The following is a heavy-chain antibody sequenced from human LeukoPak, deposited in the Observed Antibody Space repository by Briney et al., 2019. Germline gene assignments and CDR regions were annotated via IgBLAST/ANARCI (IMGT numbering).Heavy chain of an antibody. CDR1: GYTFTNYA. J-gene: IGHJ4*02. CDR3: ARSSGSHYFDH. CDR2: VNGGNVKA. Sequence: GSVKVSCKASGYTFTNYAIHWVRQAPGQRLEWMGWVNGGNVKAQYLQKFEGRVTITRDTSASTGYTELSSLRSEDTAVYFCARSSGSHYFDHWGQGTLVTVSS. D-gene: IGHD3-10*01. V-gene: IGHV1-3*01.